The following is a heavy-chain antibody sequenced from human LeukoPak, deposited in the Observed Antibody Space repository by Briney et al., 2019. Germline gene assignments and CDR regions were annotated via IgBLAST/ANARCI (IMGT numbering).Heavy chain of an antibody. Sequence: PGGFLRLSCAAAGFTFNRYAMHWVRQGPGKGLEWVAVIWYDGSNKFYGDSVKGRFTVSRDNSKNTAYLQMNSLRAEDTAVYYCAKDPHTAFTFGDFYMDVWGKGTTVTVSS. V-gene: IGHV3-33*06. D-gene: IGHD3-16*01. J-gene: IGHJ6*03. CDR3: AKDPHTAFTFGDFYMDV. CDR1: GFTFNRYA. CDR2: IWYDGSNK.